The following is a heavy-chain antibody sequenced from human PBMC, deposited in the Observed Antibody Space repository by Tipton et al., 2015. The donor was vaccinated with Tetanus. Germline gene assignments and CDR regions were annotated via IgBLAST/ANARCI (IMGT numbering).Heavy chain of an antibody. Sequence: SLRLSCAASGFTFKSYGMNWFRQAPGKGLEWVSSITGNGRNTFYGDAVKGRSTISRDNAKNSVYLEMHSLRANDTAVYFCARGSTLGATNDYWGRGTLVTVSS. J-gene: IGHJ4*02. CDR2: ITGNGRNT. CDR3: ARGSTLGATNDY. V-gene: IGHV3-21*01. D-gene: IGHD3-16*01. CDR1: GFTFKSYG.